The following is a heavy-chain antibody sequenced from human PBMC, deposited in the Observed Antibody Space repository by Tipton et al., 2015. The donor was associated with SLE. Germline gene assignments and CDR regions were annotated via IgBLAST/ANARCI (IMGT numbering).Heavy chain of an antibody. J-gene: IGHJ4*02. Sequence: RSLRLSCAASGFTFDDYAMHWVRQAPGKGLEWVSGISWNSGSIGYADSVKGRFTISRDNAKNSLYLQMNSLRAEDTALYYCAKDYGSGSYQTYYFDYWGQGTLVTVSS. CDR1: GFTFDDYA. V-gene: IGHV3-9*01. D-gene: IGHD3-10*01. CDR2: ISWNSGSI. CDR3: AKDYGSGSYQTYYFDY.